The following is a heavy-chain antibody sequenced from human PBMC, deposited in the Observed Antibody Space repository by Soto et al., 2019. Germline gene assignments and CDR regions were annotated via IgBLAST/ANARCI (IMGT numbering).Heavy chain of an antibody. J-gene: IGHJ5*02. D-gene: IGHD1-7*01. CDR3: ARDPNWNYDCCNWFDT. V-gene: IGHV1-18*01. CDR1: GYTFTSYG. Sequence: ASVKVSCKASGYTFTSYGVSWVRQAPGQGLEWMGWISAYNGNTNYAQKLQGRVTMTTDTSTSTAYMELRSLRSDGTAMYYCARDPNWNYDCCNWFDTWGQGTLVTVSS. CDR2: ISAYNGNT.